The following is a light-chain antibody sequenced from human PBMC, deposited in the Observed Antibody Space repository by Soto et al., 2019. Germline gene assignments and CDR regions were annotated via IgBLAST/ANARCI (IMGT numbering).Light chain of an antibody. CDR1: HSLIKW. CDR2: EAS. J-gene: IGKJ4*01. CDR3: QHYQRYPPS. Sequence: DIQMTQSPTTLSASVGDRVTITCRASHSLIKWLAWYQQKPGKAPKLLIYEASTLQSGVPSRFSGSGSGTEFTLTISSLQPDDSATYYCQHYQRYPPSFGGGTKLEIK. V-gene: IGKV1-5*03.